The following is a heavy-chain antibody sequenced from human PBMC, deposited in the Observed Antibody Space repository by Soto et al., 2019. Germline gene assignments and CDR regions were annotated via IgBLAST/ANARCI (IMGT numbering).Heavy chain of an antibody. J-gene: IGHJ5*02. V-gene: IGHV1-18*01. D-gene: IGHD1-26*01. CDR3: ARVVGALGNWFDP. CDR2: ISAYNGNT. Sequence: QVQLEQSGAEVKKPGASVKVSCKASGYTFTSYGISWVRQAPGQGLEWMGRISAYNGNTNYAQKLQGGVPLTTDTSTSTAHMELRTLRSDGTGVYYRARVVGALGNWFDPWGQGTLVTVSS. CDR1: GYTFTSYG.